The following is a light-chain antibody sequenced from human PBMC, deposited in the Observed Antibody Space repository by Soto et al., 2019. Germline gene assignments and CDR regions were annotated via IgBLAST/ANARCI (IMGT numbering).Light chain of an antibody. J-gene: IGLJ1*01. CDR1: SGDVGGYNY. CDR3: SSYTSSSTYV. Sequence: QSVLTQPASVSGSPGQSITISCTGTSGDVGGYNYVSWYQQHPGKAPKLMIYDVSNRPSGVSNRFSGSKSGNTASLTISGLQAEDEADYCCSSYTSSSTYVFGTGTKVTVL. CDR2: DVS. V-gene: IGLV2-14*01.